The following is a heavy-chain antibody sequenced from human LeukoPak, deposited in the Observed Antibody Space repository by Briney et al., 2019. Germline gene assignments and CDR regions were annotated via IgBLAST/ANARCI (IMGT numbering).Heavy chain of an antibody. CDR1: GVTLSNYG. V-gene: IGHV3-23*01. CDR2: ISDSGGST. Sequence: PGGSLRLSCAVSGVTLSNYGMSRVRQAPGKGLEWVAGISDSGGSTSYADSVKGRFTISRDNPKNTLYLQMNSLRAEDTAVYYCARDGATLYYYYYMDVWGKGTTVTVSS. D-gene: IGHD1-26*01. CDR3: ARDGATLYYYYYMDV. J-gene: IGHJ6*03.